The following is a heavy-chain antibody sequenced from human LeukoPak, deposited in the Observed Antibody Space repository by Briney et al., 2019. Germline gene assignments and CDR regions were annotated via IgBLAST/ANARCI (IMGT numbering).Heavy chain of an antibody. V-gene: IGHV1-69*04. CDR3: ARDLLRRSMVEYYFDY. CDR1: GGTFSSYA. J-gene: IGHJ4*02. CDR2: IIPILGIA. Sequence: SVKVSCKASGGTFSSYAISWVRQAPGQGLEWMGRIIPILGIANYAQKFQGRVTITADKSTSTAYMELSSLRSDDTAVYYCARDLLRRSMVEYYFDYWGQGTLVTVSS. D-gene: IGHD3-10*01.